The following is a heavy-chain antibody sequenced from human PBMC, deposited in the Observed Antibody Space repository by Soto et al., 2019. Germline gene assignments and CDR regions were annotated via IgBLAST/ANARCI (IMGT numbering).Heavy chain of an antibody. CDR3: ARDRVYSSSWYEIDH. D-gene: IGHD6-13*01. Sequence: QVQLLESGPGLVKPSETLSLTCTVSGGSISSYYWSWIRQHPGKGLEWFGYIFSSGSAYYSPSLKSRVTLSVDTSKNQFSLKLTSVTAADTAVYYCARDRVYSSSWYEIDHWGQGTLFTVSS. V-gene: IGHV4-59*01. J-gene: IGHJ4*02. CDR2: IFSSGSA. CDR1: GGSISSYY.